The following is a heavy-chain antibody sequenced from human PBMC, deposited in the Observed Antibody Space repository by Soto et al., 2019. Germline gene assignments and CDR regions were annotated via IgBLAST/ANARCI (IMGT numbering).Heavy chain of an antibody. V-gene: IGHV1-69*04. J-gene: IGHJ4*02. CDR2: IIPILGIA. CDR1: GSTFSSYT. D-gene: IGHD5-12*01. CDR3: ARESVKYSGYEPFDY. Sequence: SVKVSCKASGSTFSSYTISWVRQAPGQRLERMGRIIPILGIANYAQKFQGRVTITADKSTSTAYMELSSLRSEDTAVYYCARESVKYSGYEPFDYWGQGTLVTVSS.